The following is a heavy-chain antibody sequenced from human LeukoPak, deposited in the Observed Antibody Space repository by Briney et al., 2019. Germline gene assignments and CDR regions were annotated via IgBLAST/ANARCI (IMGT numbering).Heavy chain of an antibody. Sequence: ASVKVSCKASGYTFSSYDINWVRQAAGQGLDWMGGIIPIFRTSNYAQKLQGRVTMATDTPTSTAYMELRSLRSDDTAVYYCARRGYVSGTYYPTDDAFDIWGQGTMVTVSS. J-gene: IGHJ3*02. CDR3: ARRGYVSGTYYPTDDAFDI. CDR1: GYTFSSYD. CDR2: IIPIFRTS. V-gene: IGHV1-18*01. D-gene: IGHD3-10*01.